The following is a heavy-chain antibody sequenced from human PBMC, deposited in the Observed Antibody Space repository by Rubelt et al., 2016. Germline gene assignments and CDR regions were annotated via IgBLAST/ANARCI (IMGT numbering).Heavy chain of an antibody. Sequence: QLQLQESGPGLVKPSETLSLTCTVSGGSISSSSYYWGWIRQPPGKGLEWIGSIYYSGSTYYNPSLKSRVTISVDTSKNQFSLKRSSVTAADTAVYYCARRMVGADWGPFDAFDIWGQGTMVTVSS. J-gene: IGHJ3*02. V-gene: IGHV4-39*01. CDR2: IYYSGST. CDR1: GGSISSSSYY. CDR3: ARRMVGADWGPFDAFDI. D-gene: IGHD1-26*01.